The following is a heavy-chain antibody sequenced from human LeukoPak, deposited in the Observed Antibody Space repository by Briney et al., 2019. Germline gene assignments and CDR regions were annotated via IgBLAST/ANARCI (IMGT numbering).Heavy chain of an antibody. V-gene: IGHV4-34*01. D-gene: IGHD6-19*01. CDR3: ARAIAVAGLVALDI. CDR1: GGSFSGYY. J-gene: IGHJ3*02. CDR2: INHSGST. Sequence: SETLSLTCAVYGGSFSGYYWSWIRQPPGKGLEWIGEINHSGSTNYNPSLKSRVTISVDTSKNQFSLKLSSVTAADTAVYYCARAIAVAGLVALDIWGQGTMVTVSS.